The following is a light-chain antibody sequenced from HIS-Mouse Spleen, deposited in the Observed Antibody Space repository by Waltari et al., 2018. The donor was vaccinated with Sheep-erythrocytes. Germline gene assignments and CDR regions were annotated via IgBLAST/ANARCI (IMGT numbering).Light chain of an antibody. Sequence: QSSLTQPAFVSGSPGQSLTIPCTGTSRDVGSYNLVSWYQQHPGKAPKPMIYEGSKRPSGVSNRFSGSKSGNTASLTISGLQAEDEADYYCCSYAGSSTLVFGGGTKLTVL. J-gene: IGLJ2*01. CDR2: EGS. V-gene: IGLV2-23*01. CDR1: SRDVGSYNL. CDR3: CSYAGSSTLV.